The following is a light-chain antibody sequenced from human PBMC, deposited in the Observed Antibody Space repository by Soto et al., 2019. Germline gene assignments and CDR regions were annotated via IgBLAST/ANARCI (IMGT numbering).Light chain of an antibody. CDR1: QSVTNS. CDR3: QKYNSAPRN. J-gene: IGKJ4*01. Sequence: EIVLTQSPATLSLSPGERATLSCRASQSVTNSLAWYQQKPGQAPRLLVYDASNRATGIPTRFSGSGSGTDFTLTISNLEPEDFAVYYCQKYNSAPRNFGGGTKVEIK. CDR2: DAS. V-gene: IGKV3-11*01.